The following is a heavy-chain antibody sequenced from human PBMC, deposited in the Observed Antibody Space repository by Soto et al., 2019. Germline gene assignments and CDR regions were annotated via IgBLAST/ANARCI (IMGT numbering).Heavy chain of an antibody. V-gene: IGHV3-30*18. D-gene: IGHD6-6*01. CDR2: ISYDGSNK. Sequence: RLSCAASGFTFSSYGMHWVRQAPGKGLEWVAVISYDGSNKYYADSVKGRFTISRDNSKNTLYLQMNSLRAEDTAVYYCAKDPYSSSSNVDYWGQGTLVTVSS. CDR3: AKDPYSSSSNVDY. J-gene: IGHJ4*02. CDR1: GFTFSSYG.